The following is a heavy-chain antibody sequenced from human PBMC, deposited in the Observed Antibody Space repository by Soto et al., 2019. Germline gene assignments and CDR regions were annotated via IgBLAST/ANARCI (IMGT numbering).Heavy chain of an antibody. V-gene: IGHV1-8*01. CDR2: MNPNSGNT. Sequence: ASVKVSCKASGYTFTSYDINWVRQATGQGLEWMGWMNPNSGNTGYAQKFQGRVTMTRNTSISTAYMELSSLRSEDTAVYYCARPPYCSSPSCYAHIDSWGQGPRVTVSS. CDR3: ARPPYCSSPSCYAHIDS. J-gene: IGHJ4*02. CDR1: GYTFTSYD. D-gene: IGHD2-2*01.